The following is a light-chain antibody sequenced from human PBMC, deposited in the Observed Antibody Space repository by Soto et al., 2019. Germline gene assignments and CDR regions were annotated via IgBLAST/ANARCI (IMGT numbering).Light chain of an antibody. J-gene: IGLJ1*01. Sequence: QSALTQPPSVSGAPGQRVTISCTGSSSNIGADYDVHWYQQLPGTVPKLLIYGNSNRPSGVPDRFSGSKSGTSASLAITGLQAEDEADYYCQSYDSSLSGLYVFGTGTKLTVL. CDR1: SSNIGADYD. CDR3: QSYDSSLSGLYV. V-gene: IGLV1-40*01. CDR2: GNS.